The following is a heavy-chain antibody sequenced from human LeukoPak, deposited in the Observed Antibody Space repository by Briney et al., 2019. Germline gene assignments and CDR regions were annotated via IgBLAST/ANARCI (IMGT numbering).Heavy chain of an antibody. Sequence: GGSLRLSCAASGSTFSTYGIHWVRQAPGKGLDWVAVISYDGSNKYYADSVKGRFDISRDNSKDTAYLQVNSLRVEDTGVYYCAKGRAVVASSPEFDYWGQGTLVTVSS. V-gene: IGHV3-30*18. J-gene: IGHJ4*02. CDR1: GSTFSTYG. CDR3: AKGRAVVASSPEFDY. CDR2: ISYDGSNK. D-gene: IGHD3-10*01.